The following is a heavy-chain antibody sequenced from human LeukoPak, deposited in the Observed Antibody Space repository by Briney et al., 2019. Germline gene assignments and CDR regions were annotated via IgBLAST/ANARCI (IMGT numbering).Heavy chain of an antibody. CDR3: AREGSTSGTNWFDP. Sequence: PSDTLSLTYAVSDYSITSDYYWGWIRQPPGKGLDWIGSIYHSGSTYYNPSLKSRVTISVDTSKNQFSLKLTSVTAADTAVYYCAREGSTSGTNWFDPWGQGTLVTVSS. CDR1: DYSITSDYY. J-gene: IGHJ5*02. CDR2: IYHSGST. V-gene: IGHV4-38-2*02. D-gene: IGHD3-10*01.